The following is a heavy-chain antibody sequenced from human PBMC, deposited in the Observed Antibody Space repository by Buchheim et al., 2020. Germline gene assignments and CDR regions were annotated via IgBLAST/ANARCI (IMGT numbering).Heavy chain of an antibody. Sequence: EVQLVESGGGLVKPGGSLRLSCAASGFTFSNAWMSWVRQAPGKGLEWVGRIKSKTDGGTTDYAAPVKGRFTISRDDSKNTLYLQMNSLRAEDTAVYYCANELAGFGDPYFDYWGQGTL. D-gene: IGHD3-10*01. CDR1: GFTFSNAW. V-gene: IGHV3-15*01. CDR3: ANELAGFGDPYFDY. J-gene: IGHJ4*02. CDR2: IKSKTDGGTT.